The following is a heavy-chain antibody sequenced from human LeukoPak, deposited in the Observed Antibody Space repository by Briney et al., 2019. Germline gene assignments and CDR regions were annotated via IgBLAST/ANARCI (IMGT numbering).Heavy chain of an antibody. J-gene: IGHJ4*02. CDR1: GGSISSYY. Sequence: SETLSLTRTVSGGSISSYYWSWIRQPPGKGLEWIWYIYYSGSTNYNPSLKSRVTISVDTSKNQFSLKLSSVTAADTAVYYCARTNYPGVPREYYFDYWGQGTLVTVSS. V-gene: IGHV4-59*01. CDR2: IYYSGST. CDR3: ARTNYPGVPREYYFDY. D-gene: IGHD1-7*01.